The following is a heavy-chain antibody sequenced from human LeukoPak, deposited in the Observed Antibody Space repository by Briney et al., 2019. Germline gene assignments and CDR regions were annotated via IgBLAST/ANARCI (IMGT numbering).Heavy chain of an antibody. CDR1: GFTFSSYS. Sequence: GPLRLSCAASGFTFSSYSMNWVRQAPGKGLEWVANIHEDGSQIYYVDSVKGRFSISRDNGKNSLYLQMNRLRVEDTAIYYCARTLRLRTPRAFDIWGQGTTVTVSS. CDR3: ARTLRLRTPRAFDI. J-gene: IGHJ3*02. D-gene: IGHD3-16*01. V-gene: IGHV3-7*03. CDR2: IHEDGSQI.